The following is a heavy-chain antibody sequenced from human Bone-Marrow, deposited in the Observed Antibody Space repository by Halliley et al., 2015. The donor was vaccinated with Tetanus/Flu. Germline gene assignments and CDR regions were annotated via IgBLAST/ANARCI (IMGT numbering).Heavy chain of an antibody. J-gene: IGHJ5*02. V-gene: IGHV3-23*01. D-gene: IGHD4-17*01. CDR3: AKDRYGDFEGWLAP. Sequence: SGSGGSTNYADSVKGRFTISRDNSKNTLYLQMNSLTPDDTAVYYCAKDRYGDFEGWLAPWGQGTLVTVSS. CDR2: SGSGGST.